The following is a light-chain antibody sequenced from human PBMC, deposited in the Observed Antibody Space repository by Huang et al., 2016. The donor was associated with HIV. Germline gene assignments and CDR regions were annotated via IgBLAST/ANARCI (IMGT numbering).Light chain of an antibody. CDR2: DAS. Sequence: EIVLTQSPGTLSLSPGESATLSCLTSQSVVSYLAWYQQRPGQAPRLLIYDASNRATVVSARFSGSGSGTDFALTISSLESEDFAVYYCQQRSAWPRTFGQGTKLEI. J-gene: IGKJ2*01. CDR1: QSVVSY. V-gene: IGKV3-11*01. CDR3: QQRSAWPRT.